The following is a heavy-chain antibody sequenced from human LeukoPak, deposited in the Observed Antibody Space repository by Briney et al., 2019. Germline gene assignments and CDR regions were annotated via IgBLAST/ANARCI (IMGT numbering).Heavy chain of an antibody. D-gene: IGHD3-9*01. V-gene: IGHV3-23*01. Sequence: GGSLRLSCTASGFTFGTYAMSWVRQAPGKGLEWVSAISGSGGRAYYADSVKGRFTISRDNSKNTLYLQMNSLRAEDTAVYYCAKVPNYDILTGSHGYFDYWGQGTLVTVSS. CDR2: ISGSGGRA. CDR3: AKVPNYDILTGSHGYFDY. CDR1: GFTFGTYA. J-gene: IGHJ4*02.